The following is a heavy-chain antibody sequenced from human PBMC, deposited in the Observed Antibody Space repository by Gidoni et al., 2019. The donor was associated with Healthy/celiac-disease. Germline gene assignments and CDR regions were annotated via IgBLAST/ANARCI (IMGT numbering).Heavy chain of an antibody. CDR3: VKRGEYYDYGMDV. Sequence: EVQLVESGGGLVQPGGSLRLSCSASGFTFSSYAMHWVRQAPGKGLEYVSAISSNGGSTYYADSVKGRFTISRDNSKNTLYLQMSSLRAEDTAVYYCVKRGEYYDYGMDVWGQGTTVTVSS. CDR2: ISSNGGST. CDR1: GFTFSSYA. D-gene: IGHD3-16*01. V-gene: IGHV3-64D*06. J-gene: IGHJ6*02.